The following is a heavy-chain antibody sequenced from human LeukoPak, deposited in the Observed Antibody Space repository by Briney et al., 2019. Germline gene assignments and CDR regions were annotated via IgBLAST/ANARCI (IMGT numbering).Heavy chain of an antibody. V-gene: IGHV5-51*01. CDR2: IYPGDSDT. J-gene: IGHJ4*02. Sequence: GESLKIGCKGSGYSLTSYWIGWVRQRPGKGLEWMGSIYPGDSDTRYSPSFHGQVTISADKSISTAYLQWSRLKASDTAMYYCARGYCSGGSCYSVRYWGQGTLVTVSS. D-gene: IGHD2-15*01. CDR1: GYSLTSYW. CDR3: ARGYCSGGSCYSVRY.